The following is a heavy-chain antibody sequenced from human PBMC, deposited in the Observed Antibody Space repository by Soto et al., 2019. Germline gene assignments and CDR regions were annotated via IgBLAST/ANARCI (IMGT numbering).Heavy chain of an antibody. CDR1: GFIFSHAW. V-gene: IGHV3-15*07. CDR3: AADLGPAYDSNNWFDP. D-gene: IGHD2-21*01. CDR2: VKNNGGAT. J-gene: IGHJ5*02. Sequence: EVKLVESGGDLVKPGGSLRLSCAASGFIFSHAWFHWVRQPPGKGLELVGRVKNNGGATDYAPSVKGRFTISREDSKDMVYLQMSSLRTEDTAIYYCAADLGPAYDSNNWFDPWGQGTLVTVSS.